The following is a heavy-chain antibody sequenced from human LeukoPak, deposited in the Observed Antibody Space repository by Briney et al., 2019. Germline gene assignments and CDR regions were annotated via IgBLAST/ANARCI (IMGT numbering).Heavy chain of an antibody. CDR3: ARERRIVVVYYYMDV. V-gene: IGHV1-2*02. J-gene: IGHJ6*03. CDR2: INPNSGGT. CDR1: GYTFTRSY. D-gene: IGHD2-21*01. Sequence: GASVKVSCKASGYTFTRSYMHWVRQAPGQGLEWMGWINPNSGGTNYAQKFQGRVTMTRDTSISTAYMELSRLRSDDTAVYYCARERRIVVVYYYMDVWGKGTTVTVSS.